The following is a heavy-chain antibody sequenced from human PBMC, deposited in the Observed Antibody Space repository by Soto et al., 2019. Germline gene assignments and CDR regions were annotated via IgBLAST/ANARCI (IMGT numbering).Heavy chain of an antibody. J-gene: IGHJ4*02. D-gene: IGHD3-22*01. CDR1: GGSISSSSYY. CDR3: ARLTGYYDSSGYGYFDY. CDR2: IYYSGST. Sequence: NPSETLSLTCTVSGGSISSSSYYWGWIRQPPGKGLEWIGSIYYSGSTYYNPSLKSRVTISVDTSKNQFSLKLSSVTAADTAVYYCARLTGYYDSSGYGYFDYWGQGTLVTVSS. V-gene: IGHV4-39*01.